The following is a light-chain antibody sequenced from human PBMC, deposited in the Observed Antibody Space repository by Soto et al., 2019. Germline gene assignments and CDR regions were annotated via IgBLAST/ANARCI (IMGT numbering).Light chain of an antibody. CDR2: AAS. V-gene: IGKV3-11*01. CDR3: QQRFDWPKIT. Sequence: EIVLTHSPANLSVSPGERVTLSCRASQSVSNSLAWYQQKPGQAPRLLXSAASNRATGIPARFSGSGSGTDFTLTISSLETEDFGVFYCQQRFDWPKITFGQGTRLEIK. CDR1: QSVSNS. J-gene: IGKJ5*01.